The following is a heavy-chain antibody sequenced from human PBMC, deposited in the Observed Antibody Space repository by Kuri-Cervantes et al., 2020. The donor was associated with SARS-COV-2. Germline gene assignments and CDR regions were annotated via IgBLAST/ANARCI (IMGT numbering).Heavy chain of an antibody. J-gene: IGHJ4*02. D-gene: IGHD4-23*01. CDR2: IYYSGST. CDR3: ATPAPEYGGNSGGWVF. Sequence: SETLSLTCTVSGGSISSSSYYWGWIRQPPGKGLEWIGSIYYSGSTYYNPSLKSRVTISVDTSKNQFSLKLSSVTAADTAVYYCATPAPEYGGNSGGWVFWGQGTLVTVSS. CDR1: GGSISSSSYY. V-gene: IGHV4-39*01.